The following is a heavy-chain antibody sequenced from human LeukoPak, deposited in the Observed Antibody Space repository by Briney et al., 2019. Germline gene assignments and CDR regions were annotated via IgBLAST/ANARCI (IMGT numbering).Heavy chain of an antibody. V-gene: IGHV4-4*07. Sequence: PSETLSLTCTVSGGSISSYYWSWIRQPAGKGLEWIGRIYTSGSTSYHPSLKSRVTVSIDTSKNQFSLKLSSETAADTAVYYCARDHATDNYDSSDDAFDIWGQGTVVTVPS. J-gene: IGHJ3*02. CDR2: IYTSGST. D-gene: IGHD3-22*01. CDR3: ARDHATDNYDSSDDAFDI. CDR1: GGSISSYY.